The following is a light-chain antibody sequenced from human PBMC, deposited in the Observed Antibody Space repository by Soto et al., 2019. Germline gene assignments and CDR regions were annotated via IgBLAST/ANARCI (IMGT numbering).Light chain of an antibody. CDR2: DNN. Sequence: QSVLTQPPSVSGAPGQRITISCTGSSSNIGAGFGVHWYQHLPGTAPKLLIYDNNNRPSGVPDRFSGSKSGTSASLAITGLQVEDEAEYYCHSYDSRSRPGSXVFGTGTKVTVL. J-gene: IGLJ1*01. V-gene: IGLV1-40*01. CDR1: SSNIGAGFG. CDR3: HSYDSRSRPGSXV.